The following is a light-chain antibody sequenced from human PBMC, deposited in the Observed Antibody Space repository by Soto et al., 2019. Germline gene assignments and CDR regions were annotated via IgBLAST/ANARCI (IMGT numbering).Light chain of an antibody. V-gene: IGLV2-14*01. CDR2: EVS. CDR3: SSYTSSSTLEV. Sequence: QSALTQPASVSGSPGQSITISCTGTSSDVGGYNYVSWYQQHPGKAPKLMIYEVSNRPSGVSNRFSGSKSGNTASLTISGLQAEDEADYYCSSYTSSSTLEVFGEGTQLTVL. J-gene: IGLJ2*01. CDR1: SSDVGGYNY.